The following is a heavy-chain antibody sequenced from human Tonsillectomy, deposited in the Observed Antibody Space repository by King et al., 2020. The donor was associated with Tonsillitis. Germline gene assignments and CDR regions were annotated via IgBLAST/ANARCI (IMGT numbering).Heavy chain of an antibody. D-gene: IGHD4/OR15-4a*01. CDR1: GLTVSDAW. CDR3: ALHLRHPNFYYYNYLDV. CDR2: IKSEVYGGMT. Sequence: VQLVESGGGLVNPGDFRRLSCAASGLTVSDAWRSWVRQTPGKGREWVGRIKSEVYGGMTDHAASLKGRFTISRDDSRNTVYLQKNSLNIEEGAIYYCALHLRHPNFYYYNYLDVWGKGTTVTVSS. V-gene: IGHV3-15*01. J-gene: IGHJ6*03.